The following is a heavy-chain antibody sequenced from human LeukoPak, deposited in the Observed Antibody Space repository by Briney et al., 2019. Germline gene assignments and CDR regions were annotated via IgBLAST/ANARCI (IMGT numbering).Heavy chain of an antibody. CDR1: GFTFSSYE. J-gene: IGHJ5*02. V-gene: IGHV3-48*03. CDR2: ISSSGSTI. D-gene: IGHD6-13*01. CDR3: ASIHRIAAAGTNWFDP. Sequence: GGCLRLSCAASGFTFSSYEMNWVRQAPGKGLEWLSYISSSGSTIYYADSVKGRFTISRDNAKNSLYLQMNSLRAEDTAVYYCASIHRIAAAGTNWFDPWGQGTLVTVSS.